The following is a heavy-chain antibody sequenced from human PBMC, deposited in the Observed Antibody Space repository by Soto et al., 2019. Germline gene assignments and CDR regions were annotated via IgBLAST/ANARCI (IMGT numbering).Heavy chain of an antibody. J-gene: IGHJ5*02. D-gene: IGHD2-15*01. Sequence: VGSLRLSCAASGFTFSSYAMHWVRQPAGKGLEWVAVISYDGSNKYYADSVKGRFTISRDNSKNTLNLQMNSLRAEDTAVYYCAREMGYCSGGSCPLYGPCGQRILVTVSS. CDR3: AREMGYCSGGSCPLYGP. CDR2: ISYDGSNK. CDR1: GFTFSSYA. V-gene: IGHV3-30-3*01.